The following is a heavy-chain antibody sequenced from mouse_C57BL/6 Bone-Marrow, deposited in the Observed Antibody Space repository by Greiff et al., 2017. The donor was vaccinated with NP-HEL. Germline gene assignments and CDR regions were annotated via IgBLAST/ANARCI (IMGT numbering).Heavy chain of an antibody. V-gene: IGHV3-3*01. Sequence: DVQLQESGPSLVRPSQTLSLTCTVTGFSINSDCYWIWIRQFPGNKLEYIGYTFYSGITYYNPSLESRTYITRDTSKNQFSLKLSSVTTEDTATYYCARDKVSLYYYGSSPYWYFDVWGTGTTVTVSS. CDR3: ARDKVSLYYYGSSPYWYFDV. CDR2: TFYSGIT. J-gene: IGHJ1*03. CDR1: GFSINSDCY. D-gene: IGHD1-1*01.